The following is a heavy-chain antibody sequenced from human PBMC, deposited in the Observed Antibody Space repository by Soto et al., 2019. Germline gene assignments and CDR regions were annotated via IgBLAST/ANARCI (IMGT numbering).Heavy chain of an antibody. J-gene: IGHJ4*02. CDR3: ARTGLGYCTNGVCYPYYFDY. V-gene: IGHV4-34*01. D-gene: IGHD2-8*01. CDR2: LNHSGST. CDR1: GGSFSGYY. Sequence: QVQLQQWGAGLLKPSETLSLTCAVYGGSFSGYYWSWIRQPPGKGLEWIGELNHSGSTNYNPSLKGRVTKSVDTSKNQFSLKLSSVTAADTAEYYCARTGLGYCTNGVCYPYYFDYWGQGTLVTVSS.